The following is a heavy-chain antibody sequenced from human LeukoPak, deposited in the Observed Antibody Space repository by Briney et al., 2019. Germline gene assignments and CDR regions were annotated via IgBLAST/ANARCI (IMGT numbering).Heavy chain of an antibody. CDR1: GGSISSSSYS. J-gene: IGHJ6*02. CDR2: IYYSGST. CDR3: ARTPYYYDSSGYYYPYYYYYGMDV. D-gene: IGHD3-22*01. V-gene: IGHV4-39*01. Sequence: SETLSLTCTVSGGSISSSSYSWGWIRQPPGKGLEWIGSIYYSGSTYYNPSLKSRVTISVDTSKNQFSLKLSSVTAADTAVYYCARTPYYYDSSGYYYPYYYYYGMDVWGQGTTVTVSS.